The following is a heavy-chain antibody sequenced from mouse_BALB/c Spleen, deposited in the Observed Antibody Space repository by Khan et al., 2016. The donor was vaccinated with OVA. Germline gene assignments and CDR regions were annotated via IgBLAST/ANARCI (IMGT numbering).Heavy chain of an antibody. CDR1: GYSITSDYA. CDR3: ARNSGGRINY. D-gene: IGHD4-1*01. CDR2: ISYSGNT. V-gene: IGHV3-2*02. J-gene: IGHJ2*01. Sequence: EVKLLESGPGLVKPSQSLSLTCTVTGYSITSDYAWNWIRQFPGNELEWMGFISYSGNTNYNPSLKSRISITRDTSQHQFFLQLNSVTTADTATEYYARNSGGRINYWGQGTTLTVSS.